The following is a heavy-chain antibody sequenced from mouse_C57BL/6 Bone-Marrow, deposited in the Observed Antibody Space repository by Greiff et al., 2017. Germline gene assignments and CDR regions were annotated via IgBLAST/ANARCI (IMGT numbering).Heavy chain of an antibody. Sequence: EVQLVESGGGLVQPGESLKLSCESNEYEFPSHDLSWVRTTPEKRLALVAAINSDGGSTYYPDTMARRFIISRDNTKKTLYLQMSSLRSEDTALYYRARTGSYWYFDVWGTGTTVTVSS. J-gene: IGHJ1*03. CDR1: EYEFPSHD. D-gene: IGHD4-1*01. CDR3: ARTGSYWYFDV. V-gene: IGHV5-2*01. CDR2: INSDGGST.